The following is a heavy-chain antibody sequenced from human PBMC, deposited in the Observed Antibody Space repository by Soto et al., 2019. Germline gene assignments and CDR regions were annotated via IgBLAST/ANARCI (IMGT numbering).Heavy chain of an antibody. D-gene: IGHD3-16*01. J-gene: IGHJ4*02. Sequence: QVQLVQSGAEVKKPGSSVKVSCKSSGGTYRPYTINWVRQAPGQGLEWMGRIIPFLGVTNYGLKFQARVTRTAYKATNTAYMELTGLRFEVTAVYYCARDWESSVSTWSFGGFWGQGTLVTVSS. V-gene: IGHV1-69*08. CDR2: IIPFLGVT. CDR3: ARDWESSVSTWSFGGF. CDR1: GGTYRPYT.